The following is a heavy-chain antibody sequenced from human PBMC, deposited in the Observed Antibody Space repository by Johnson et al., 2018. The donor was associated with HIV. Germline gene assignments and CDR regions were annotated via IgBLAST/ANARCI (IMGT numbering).Heavy chain of an antibody. CDR2: ISYDAKNK. V-gene: IGHV3-30*04. J-gene: IGHJ3*02. D-gene: IGHD4-17*01. CDR3: AKDRMYDYGDYGGAFDI. CDR1: GFTFSDYA. Sequence: VQLVESGGGVVQPGRSLRLSCVASGFTFSDYAVHWVRQAPGKGLEWVAVISYDAKNKYYADSVKGRFTISRDNSKNTLYLQMNSLRAEDTAVYYCAKDRMYDYGDYGGAFDIWGQGTMVTVSS.